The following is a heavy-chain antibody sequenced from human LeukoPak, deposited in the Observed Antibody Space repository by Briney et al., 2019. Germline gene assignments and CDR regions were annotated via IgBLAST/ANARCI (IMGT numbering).Heavy chain of an antibody. Sequence: SETLSLTCTVSGGSISSYYWSWIRQPPGKGLEWIGYIYYSGSTNYNPSLKSRVTISVDTSKNQFSLKLSSVTAADTAVYYCARGPLRGYSYGPFDYWGQGTLVTVSS. CDR1: GGSISSYY. D-gene: IGHD5-18*01. V-gene: IGHV4-59*12. CDR2: IYYSGST. J-gene: IGHJ4*02. CDR3: ARGPLRGYSYGPFDY.